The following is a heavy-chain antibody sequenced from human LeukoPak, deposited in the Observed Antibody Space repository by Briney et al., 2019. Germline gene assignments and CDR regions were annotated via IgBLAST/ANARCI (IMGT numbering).Heavy chain of an antibody. Sequence: SETLSLTCTVSGGSISSYYWSWIRQPPGKGLEWIGYIYYSGSTNYNPSLKSRVTISVDTSKNQFSHKLSSVTAADTAVYYCARLGVVVPAAMEGYYYYGMDVWGQGTTVTVSS. CDR2: IYYSGST. CDR3: ARLGVVVPAAMEGYYYYGMDV. J-gene: IGHJ6*02. D-gene: IGHD2-2*01. CDR1: GGSISSYY. V-gene: IGHV4-59*12.